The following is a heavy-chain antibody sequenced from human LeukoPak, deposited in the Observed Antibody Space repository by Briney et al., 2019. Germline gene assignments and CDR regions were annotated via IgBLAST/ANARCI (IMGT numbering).Heavy chain of an antibody. J-gene: IGHJ4*02. D-gene: IGHD6-13*01. CDR2: ISGDGGST. Sequence: GGSLRLSCAAPGLITDDYGIHWVSQAPGKGLEWVSLISGDGGSTFYADSVRGRFTISRDNSKNSLSLQMSSLRSEDTALYFCARESERSGWYDYWGQGTLVTVSS. V-gene: IGHV3-43*02. CDR3: ARESERSGWYDY. CDR1: GLITDDYG.